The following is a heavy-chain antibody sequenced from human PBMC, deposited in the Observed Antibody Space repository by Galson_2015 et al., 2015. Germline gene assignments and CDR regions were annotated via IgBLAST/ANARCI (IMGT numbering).Heavy chain of an antibody. J-gene: IGHJ4*02. CDR2: ISYDGSNK. D-gene: IGHD5-18*01. Sequence: SLRLSCAASGFTFSSYAMHWVRQAPGKGLEWEAVISYDGSNKYYADSVKGRFTISRDNSKNTLYLQMNSLRAEDTAVYYCATGMWYSYGGGNSDYWGQGTLVTVSS. CDR3: ATGMWYSYGGGNSDY. CDR1: GFTFSSYA. V-gene: IGHV3-30-3*01.